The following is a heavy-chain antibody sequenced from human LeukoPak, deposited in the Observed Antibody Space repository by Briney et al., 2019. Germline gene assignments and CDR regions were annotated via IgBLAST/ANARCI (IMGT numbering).Heavy chain of an antibody. CDR1: GFTFSSNG. Sequence: GGSLRLSCAASGFTFSSNGMNWVRQATGKGLEWVSYISATGGTIYYADSVKGRFTISRDNAKNSLYLQMNSLRAGDTAVYYCARVEDFDYWGQGTLVTVSS. V-gene: IGHV3-48*03. CDR3: ARVEDFDY. J-gene: IGHJ4*02. CDR2: ISATGGTI.